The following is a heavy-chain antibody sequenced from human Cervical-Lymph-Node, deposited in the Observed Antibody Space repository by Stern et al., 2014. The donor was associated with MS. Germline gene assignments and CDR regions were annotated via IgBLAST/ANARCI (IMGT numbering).Heavy chain of an antibody. D-gene: IGHD2-2*01. V-gene: IGHV1-69*01. Sequence: QVQLAESGSEVRKPGSSVNVTCKASGGTFRSFAVNWVRQAPGQGLEWVGGIIPVFGTPTYAQKFQSRVTIISDESTNTVSVELSSLTTDDTATYFCASAHPATRRGYKGMNVWGQGTTIAVSS. CDR1: GGTFRSFA. CDR3: ASAHPATRRGYKGMNV. J-gene: IGHJ6*02. CDR2: IIPVFGTP.